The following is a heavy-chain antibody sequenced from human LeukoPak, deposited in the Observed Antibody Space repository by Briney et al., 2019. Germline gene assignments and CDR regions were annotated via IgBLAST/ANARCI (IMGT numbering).Heavy chain of an antibody. D-gene: IGHD3-3*01. CDR2: IYYSGST. CDR1: GGSISSYY. J-gene: IGHJ5*02. V-gene: IGHV4-59*01. Sequence: SETLSLTCTVSGGSISSYYWSWLRQPPGEGLEGVGYIYYSGSTDSTPSLKTRVAMSVDTSNNQFFLKLSSVTAADTAVYYCARGYFWSGYLSWFDPWGQGTLVTVSS. CDR3: ARGYFWSGYLSWFDP.